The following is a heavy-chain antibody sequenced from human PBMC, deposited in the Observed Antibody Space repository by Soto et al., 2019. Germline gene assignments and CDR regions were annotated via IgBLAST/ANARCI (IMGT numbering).Heavy chain of an antibody. CDR2: IAFDGSNK. V-gene: IGHV3-30*04. D-gene: IGHD1-26*01. CDR3: AKGVGAHNSYYGMDV. J-gene: IGHJ6*04. CDR1: RLTFSANP. Sequence: SIRLSWAASRLTFSANPTHWVRQAPGNELEWVAGIAFDGSNKSYLDSAKGRFTISRDNSKNTLFLHMNSLRAEDSALYYCAKGVGAHNSYYGMDVGGKGTTFT.